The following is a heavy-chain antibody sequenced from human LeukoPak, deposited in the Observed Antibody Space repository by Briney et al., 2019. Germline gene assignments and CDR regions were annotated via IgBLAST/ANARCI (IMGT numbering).Heavy chain of an antibody. CDR1: GFTFSSSW. J-gene: IGHJ4*02. CDR2: IYSGGST. D-gene: IGHD1-26*01. Sequence: GGSLRLSCAASGFTFSSSWMSWVRQAPGKGLEWVSVIYSGGSTYYADSVKGRFTISRDNSKNTLYLQMNSLRAEDTAVYYCARYFVGATRDYWGQGTLVTVSS. CDR3: ARYFVGATRDY. V-gene: IGHV3-66*02.